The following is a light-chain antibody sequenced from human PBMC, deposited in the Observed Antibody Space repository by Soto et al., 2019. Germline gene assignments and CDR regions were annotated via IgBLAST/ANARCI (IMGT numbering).Light chain of an antibody. CDR3: QQYGSSPTWT. V-gene: IGKV3-20*01. CDR2: GAS. J-gene: IGKJ1*01. CDR1: QSVSSSY. Sequence: EIVLTQSPGTLSLSPGERATLSCRASQSVSSSYLAWYQQKPGQAPTLLIHGASSRATGIPDRFSGSGSGTDFTLTISRLEPEDFAVYYRQQYGSSPTWTFGQGTKVDIK.